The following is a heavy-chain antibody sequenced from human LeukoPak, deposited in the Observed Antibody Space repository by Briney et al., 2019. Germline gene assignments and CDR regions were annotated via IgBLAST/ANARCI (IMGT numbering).Heavy chain of an antibody. CDR3: ARGPVDIVATIIWGFDY. J-gene: IGHJ4*02. CDR1: GFTFDDYG. CDR2: INWNGGST. D-gene: IGHD5-12*01. Sequence: SGGSLRLSCAASGFTFDDYGMSWVRQAPGKGLELVSGINWNGGSTGYADSVKGRFTIYRDNAKNSLYLQMNSLRAEDTAVYYCARGPVDIVATIIWGFDYWGQGTLVTVSS. V-gene: IGHV3-20*04.